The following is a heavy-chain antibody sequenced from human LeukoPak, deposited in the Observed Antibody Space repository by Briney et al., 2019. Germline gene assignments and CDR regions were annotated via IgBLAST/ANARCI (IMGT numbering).Heavy chain of an antibody. CDR3: ARDVSYCSSTSCYAVPDAFDI. CDR2: IYHSGST. J-gene: IGHJ3*02. V-gene: IGHV4-38-2*02. D-gene: IGHD2-2*01. Sequence: PSETLSLTCTVSGYSISSGYYWGWTRQPPGKGLEWIGSIYHSGSTYYNPSLKSRVTISVDTSKNQFSLKLSSVTAADTAVYYCARDVSYCSSTSCYAVPDAFDIWGQGTMVTVSS. CDR1: GYSISSGYY.